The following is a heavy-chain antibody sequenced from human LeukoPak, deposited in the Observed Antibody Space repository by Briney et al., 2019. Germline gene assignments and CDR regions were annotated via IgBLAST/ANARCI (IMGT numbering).Heavy chain of an antibody. CDR1: GDSFSGYF. CDR3: ARSGHGNYYFYYMDV. D-gene: IGHD1-1*01. CDR2: IDHSGTT. Sequence: SETLSLTCAVYGDSFSGYFWSWIRQPPGKGLEWIGEIDHSGTTNYNPSLKSRATISVDTSKKQFSLRLTPVTAADTAVYYCARSGHGNYYFYYMDVWGNGTTVTVSS. J-gene: IGHJ6*03. V-gene: IGHV4-34*01.